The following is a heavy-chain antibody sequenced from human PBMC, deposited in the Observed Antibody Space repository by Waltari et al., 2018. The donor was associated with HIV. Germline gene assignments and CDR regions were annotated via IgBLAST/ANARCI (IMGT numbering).Heavy chain of an antibody. V-gene: IGHV1-18*01. D-gene: IGHD1-1*01. Sequence: QVQLEQSGTEVKKPGASVKVSCRASGYTFNNYGITWVRQAPGQELEWMGWSSVFNANTNYAQKFQGRVTMTADTATRTVYLELRSLKSDDTAVYFCGRDLFPRLQLRSDWIDPWGQGTLVIVSS. CDR2: SSVFNANT. CDR3: GRDLFPRLQLRSDWIDP. CDR1: GYTFNNYG. J-gene: IGHJ5*02.